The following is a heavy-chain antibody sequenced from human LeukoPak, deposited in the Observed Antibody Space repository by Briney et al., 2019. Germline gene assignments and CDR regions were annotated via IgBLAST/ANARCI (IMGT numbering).Heavy chain of an antibody. CDR2: ISSSGSTI. J-gene: IGHJ4*02. V-gene: IGHV3-48*03. CDR3: ARPYSSGWYEFDY. D-gene: IGHD6-19*01. Sequence: GGSLRLSCAASGFTFSSYEMNWVRQAPGKGLEWVSYISSSGSTIYYADSVKGRFTISRDSAKNSLYLQMNSLRAEDTAVYYCARPYSSGWYEFDYWGQGTLVTVSS. CDR1: GFTFSSYE.